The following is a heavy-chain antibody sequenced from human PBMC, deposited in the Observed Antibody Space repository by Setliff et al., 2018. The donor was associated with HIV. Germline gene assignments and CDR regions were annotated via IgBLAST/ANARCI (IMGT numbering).Heavy chain of an antibody. D-gene: IGHD3-3*01. V-gene: IGHV4-59*01. CDR2: VYSSGTT. CDR3: AGGAYYNFWSGYSAGGGSLGP. Sequence: SETLSLTCSVSGGSISGYYWNWVRQPPGKGLEWLGYVYSSGTTDYNPALKGRVTISLDTSKSQFSLSLNSVTAADTAVYYCAGGAYYNFWSGYSAGGGSLGPWGQGALVTVSS. CDR1: GGSISGYY. J-gene: IGHJ5*02.